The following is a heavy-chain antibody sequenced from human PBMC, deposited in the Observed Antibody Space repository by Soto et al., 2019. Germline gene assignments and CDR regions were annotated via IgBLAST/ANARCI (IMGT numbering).Heavy chain of an antibody. J-gene: IGHJ4*02. V-gene: IGHV1-69*13. D-gene: IGHD3-22*01. CDR3: ARGGGNADYDSSPGFKPNYFDY. CDR1: GGTFSSYA. Sequence: SVKVSCKASGGTFSSYAISWVRQAPGQGLEWMGGIIPIFGTANYAQKFQGRVTITADESTSTAYKELSSLRSEDTAVYYCARGGGNADYDSSPGFKPNYFDYWGQGNLVTVSS. CDR2: IIPIFGTA.